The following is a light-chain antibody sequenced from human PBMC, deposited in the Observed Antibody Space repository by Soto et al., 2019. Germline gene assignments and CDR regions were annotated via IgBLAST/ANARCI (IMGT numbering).Light chain of an antibody. CDR1: QSVRNSY. CDR2: GAS. J-gene: IGKJ1*01. V-gene: IGKV3-20*01. CDR3: QQYGTSPWA. Sequence: EIVLTQSPGNLSLSPGERVTLSCRASQSVRNSYLAWHQHKPGQAPRLLIYGASTRATGIPDRFSGSGSGTDFTLTISGLEPEDLAVYYCQQYGTSPWALGQGTKVEIK.